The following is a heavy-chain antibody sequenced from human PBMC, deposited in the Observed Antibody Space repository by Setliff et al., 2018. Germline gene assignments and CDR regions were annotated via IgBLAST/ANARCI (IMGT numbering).Heavy chain of an antibody. CDR3: TTGIAAAGTGAHY. J-gene: IGHJ4*02. Sequence: GGSLRLSCAASGFTFGDYAMSWVRQAPGKGLEWVGRIKSKTDGGTTDYAAPVKGRFTISRDDSKNTLYLQMNSLKTEDTAVYYCTTGIAAAGTGAHYWGQGTLVTVSS. D-gene: IGHD6-13*01. CDR1: GFTFGDYA. CDR2: IKSKTDGGTT. V-gene: IGHV3-15*01.